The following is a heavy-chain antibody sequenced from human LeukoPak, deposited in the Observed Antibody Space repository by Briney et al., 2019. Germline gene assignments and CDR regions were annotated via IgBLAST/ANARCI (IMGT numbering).Heavy chain of an antibody. CDR3: ARSQGGNTLWFDP. Sequence: ASVKVSCKASGYTFPSYYMHWVRQAPGQGLEWMGIINTSGGSTTYAQKFQGRVSMTRDTSTSTVYLEVSSLRSEDTAVYYCARSQGGNTLWFDPWGQGTLVTVSS. D-gene: IGHD4-23*01. CDR2: INTSGGST. V-gene: IGHV1-46*01. CDR1: GYTFPSYY. J-gene: IGHJ5*02.